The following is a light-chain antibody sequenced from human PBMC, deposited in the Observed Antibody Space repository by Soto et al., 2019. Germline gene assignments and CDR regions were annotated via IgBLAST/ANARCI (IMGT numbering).Light chain of an antibody. CDR3: QQFNKWPRT. J-gene: IGKJ1*01. Sequence: VMTQSPATLSVSPGERATLSFRASQSVSTNLAWYQQRPGQAPRLIISGAYTRATGIPARFSGSGSGTEFTLTISSLQSEDFAIYYCQQFNKWPRTFGQGTKVDIK. V-gene: IGKV3-15*01. CDR2: GAY. CDR1: QSVSTN.